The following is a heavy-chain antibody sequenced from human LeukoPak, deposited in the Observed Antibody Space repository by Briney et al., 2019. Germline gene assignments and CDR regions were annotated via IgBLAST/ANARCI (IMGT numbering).Heavy chain of an antibody. V-gene: IGHV3-74*01. D-gene: IGHD1-1*01. Sequence: GGSLRLSCAGSGFIFSNAWMSWVRQAPGKGLVWVSRINSDGGSTNYADSVKGRFTVSRENSKSTVYLQMNSLRVEDTAIYYCARDERAAFDSWGQGTLVTVSS. CDR3: ARDERAAFDS. J-gene: IGHJ4*02. CDR2: INSDGGST. CDR1: GFIFSNAW.